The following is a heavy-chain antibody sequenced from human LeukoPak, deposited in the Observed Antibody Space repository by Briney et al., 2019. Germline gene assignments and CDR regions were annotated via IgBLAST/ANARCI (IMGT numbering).Heavy chain of an antibody. CDR1: GFTFSYYG. CDR2: IRYDGSNK. Sequence: GGSLRLSCAASGFTFSYYGMHWVRQAPGKGLEWVAYIRYDGSNKYHADSVKGRFTISRDNSKNTLYLQMNSLRAEDTALYYCAKDKRTSSSWGPFDPWGQGTLVTVSS. D-gene: IGHD6-13*01. V-gene: IGHV3-30*02. J-gene: IGHJ5*02. CDR3: AKDKRTSSSWGPFDP.